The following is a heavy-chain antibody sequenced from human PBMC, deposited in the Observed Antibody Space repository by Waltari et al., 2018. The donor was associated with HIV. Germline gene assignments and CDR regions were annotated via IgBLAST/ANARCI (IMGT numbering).Heavy chain of an antibody. CDR1: GFTFSSYA. Sequence: EVQLLESGGGLVQPGGSLRLSCAASGFTFSSYAMSWVRQAPGKGMEWVSAISGSGGSTYYADSVKGRFTISRDNSKNTLYLQMNSLRAEDTAVYYCATGRLLRFLDGIWGQGTMVTVSS. J-gene: IGHJ3*02. CDR2: ISGSGGST. D-gene: IGHD3-3*01. CDR3: ATGRLLRFLDGI. V-gene: IGHV3-23*01.